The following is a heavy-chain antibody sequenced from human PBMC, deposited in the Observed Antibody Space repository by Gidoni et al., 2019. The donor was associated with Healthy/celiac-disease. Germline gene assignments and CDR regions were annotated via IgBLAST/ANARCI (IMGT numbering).Heavy chain of an antibody. V-gene: IGHV3-74*01. D-gene: IGHD3-3*01. CDR3: ARDRLAAYYDFWSGYYTGYYYYYGMDV. CDR2: INSDGSST. J-gene: IGHJ6*02. CDR1: GFTFSSYW. Sequence: RLSCAASGFTFSSYWMHWVRQAPGKGLVWVSRINSDGSSTSYADSVKSRFTIYRDNAKNTLYLQKNSLRAEDTAVYYCARDRLAAYYDFWSGYYTGYYYYYGMDVWGQGTTVTVSS.